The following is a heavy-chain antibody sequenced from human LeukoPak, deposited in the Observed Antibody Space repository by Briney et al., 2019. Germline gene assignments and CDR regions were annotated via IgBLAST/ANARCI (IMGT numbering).Heavy chain of an antibody. CDR3: ARGCVILERRGAFDY. CDR1: GGTFSSYA. CDR2: IIPIFGTA. Sequence: GASVKVSCKASGGTFSSYAISWVRQAPGQGLEWMGGIIPIFGTANYAQKFQGRVTITADESTSTAYMELSSLRSEDTAVYYCARGCVILERRGAFDYWGQGTLVTVSS. V-gene: IGHV1-69*13. J-gene: IGHJ4*02. D-gene: IGHD1-1*01.